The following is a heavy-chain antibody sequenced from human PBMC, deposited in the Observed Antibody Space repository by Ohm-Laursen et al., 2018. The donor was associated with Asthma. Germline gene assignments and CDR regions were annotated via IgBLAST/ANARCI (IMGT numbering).Heavy chain of an antibody. CDR3: ARTPGYCSGGSCYAFYFDY. Sequence: SLRLSCAASGITFSDSYMTWIRQAPGKGLEWISYISASAGTMYYADSVRGRSTISRDNAKNSLYLQMNSLRAEDTAVYYCARTPGYCSGGSCYAFYFDYRGQGTLVTVSS. J-gene: IGHJ4*02. CDR2: ISASAGTM. CDR1: GITFSDSY. D-gene: IGHD2-15*01. V-gene: IGHV3-11*04.